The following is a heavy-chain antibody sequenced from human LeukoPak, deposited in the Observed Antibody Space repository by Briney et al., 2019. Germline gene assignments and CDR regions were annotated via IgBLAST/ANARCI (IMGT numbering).Heavy chain of an antibody. Sequence: PSETLSLTCAVYGGSFSGYYWSWIRQPPGKGLEWIGEINHSGSTNYNPSLKSRVTISVDTSKNQFSLKLSSVTAADTAVYYCARERGYCSSTSCYSVTFDYWGQGTLVTVSS. J-gene: IGHJ4*02. CDR3: ARERGYCSSTSCYSVTFDY. CDR2: INHSGST. D-gene: IGHD2-2*03. CDR1: GGSFSGYY. V-gene: IGHV4-34*01.